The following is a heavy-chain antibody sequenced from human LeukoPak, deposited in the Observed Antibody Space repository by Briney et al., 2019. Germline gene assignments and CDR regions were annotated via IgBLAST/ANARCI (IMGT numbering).Heavy chain of an antibody. CDR2: IYTSGST. D-gene: IGHD2-2*01. Sequence: SETLSLTCTVSGGSISSYYWSWIRQPAGKGLEWIGRIYTSGSTNYNPSLKSRVTMSVDTSKNQFSLKLSSVTAADTAVYYCARGGVLPTAKNWFDPWGQGTLVTVSS. V-gene: IGHV4-4*07. J-gene: IGHJ5*02. CDR1: GGSISSYY. CDR3: ARGGVLPTAKNWFDP.